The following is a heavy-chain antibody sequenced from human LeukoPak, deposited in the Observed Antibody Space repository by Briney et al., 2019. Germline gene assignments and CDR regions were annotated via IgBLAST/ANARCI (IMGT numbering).Heavy chain of an antibody. D-gene: IGHD6-19*01. J-gene: IGHJ4*02. CDR1: GFIFSRYG. CDR3: AKDHLPGIVVADRDY. Sequence: GGSLRLSCAASGFIFSRYGMSWVRQAPGKGLEWVSAISGSGGTTYYADFVKGRFTISRDNSKSTLYLQINSLRAEDTAVYYCAKDHLPGIVVADRDYWGQGTLVTVSS. CDR2: ISGSGGTT. V-gene: IGHV3-23*01.